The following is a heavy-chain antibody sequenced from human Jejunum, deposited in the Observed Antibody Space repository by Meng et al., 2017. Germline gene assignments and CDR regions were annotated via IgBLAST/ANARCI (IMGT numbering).Heavy chain of an antibody. CDR2: IIPIFGTA. CDR3: ARPNSGGNTYYFDY. CDR1: GCTCSTYA. D-gene: IGHD4-23*01. Sequence: QWQVLQYGAGVKQPGSSVKVSCKSSGCTCSTYAIAWVRQAPGQGLEWMGGIIPIFGTANYAQKFQGRVTITADESTSTAYMEFSSLRSEDTAVYYCARPNSGGNTYYFDYWGQGTLVTVSS. J-gene: IGHJ4*02. V-gene: IGHV1-69*01.